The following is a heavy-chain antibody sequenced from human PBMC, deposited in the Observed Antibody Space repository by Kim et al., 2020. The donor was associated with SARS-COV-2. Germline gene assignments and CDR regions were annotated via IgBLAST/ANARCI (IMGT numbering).Heavy chain of an antibody. Sequence: GESLKISCKASGYSFTTNWIGWVRQMPGKGLEWMGIIYPGYSHTLYSPSFRGQVTISADKSINTAYLQWSSLKASDTAMYYCAKSGGDYKFSYYYAMDAWGQGTSVTVSS. J-gene: IGHJ6*02. CDR1: GYSFTTNW. D-gene: IGHD2-21*02. CDR2: IYPGYSHT. V-gene: IGHV5-51*01. CDR3: AKSGGDYKFSYYYAMDA.